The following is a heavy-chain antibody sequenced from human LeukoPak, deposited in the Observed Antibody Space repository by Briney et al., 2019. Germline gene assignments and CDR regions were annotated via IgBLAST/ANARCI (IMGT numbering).Heavy chain of an antibody. CDR1: GFTFGSYT. D-gene: IGHD3-10*01. Sequence: GGSLRLSCAASGFTFGSYTMNWLRQAPGKGLEWLSSVSGLSAYIYYAGSVKGRFTISRDNAGRSLYLQMDSLPVEDTGIYYCRTDMVGGTDYWGQGTQVTVSS. CDR2: VSGLSAYI. V-gene: IGHV3-21*01. J-gene: IGHJ4*02. CDR3: RTDMVGGTDY.